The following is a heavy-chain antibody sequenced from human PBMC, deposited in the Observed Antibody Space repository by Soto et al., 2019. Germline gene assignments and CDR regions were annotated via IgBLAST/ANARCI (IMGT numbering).Heavy chain of an antibody. CDR2: IYYNGNT. V-gene: IGHV4-59*01. D-gene: IGHD2-21*01. CDR3: GRRAVAVDDLREDNWFDP. Sequence: QVQLQESGPGLVKPSETLSLTCTVSGASISSYYWNWIRQSPGKGLEWSGHIYYNGNTNYNPALESLLTISVDTATDQFSLELHSVTAADAAVYFCGRRAVAVDDLREDNWFDPWGQGTLVTVSS. CDR1: GASISSYY. J-gene: IGHJ5*02.